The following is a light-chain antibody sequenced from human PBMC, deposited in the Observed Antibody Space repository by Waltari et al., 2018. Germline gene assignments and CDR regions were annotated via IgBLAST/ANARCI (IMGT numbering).Light chain of an antibody. CDR1: QSLTKRY. V-gene: IGKV3-20*01. CDR3: QQYGSSVLYT. Sequence: VLTQCPGTLALSPVGRSPLSCRASQSLTKRYLAWYQQKPGQAPRLLIYGAASRAAGIPDRCSGSGSGTDFPLTISRLEPEDFAVYYCQQYGSSVLYTFGQGTKLEIK. CDR2: GAA. J-gene: IGKJ2*01.